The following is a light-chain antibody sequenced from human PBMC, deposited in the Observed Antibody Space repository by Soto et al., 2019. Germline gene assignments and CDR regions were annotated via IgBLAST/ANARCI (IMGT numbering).Light chain of an antibody. J-gene: IGKJ2*01. CDR1: QSVSSN. CDR2: DAS. CDR3: HQYNSWPPGT. Sequence: EIVLTQSPATLSVSPGERATLSCRASQSVSSNLAWYQQKPGQAPRLLIYDASNRATGIPARFSGSGSGTDFTLTISSLQSEDFALYYCHQYNSWPPGTFGQGTKVDI. V-gene: IGKV3D-15*01.